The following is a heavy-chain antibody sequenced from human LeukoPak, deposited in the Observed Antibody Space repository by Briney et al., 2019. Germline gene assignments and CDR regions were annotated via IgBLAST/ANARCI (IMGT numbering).Heavy chain of an antibody. CDR1: GYTFTDYY. CDR3: ATLRRSGWYIGD. CDR2: FNPYSGGT. J-gene: IGHJ4*02. V-gene: IGHV1-2*02. D-gene: IGHD6-19*01. Sequence: RASVKVSCKASGYTFTDYYIHWVRQATGQGLEWMGWFNPYSGGTNYAEKFQGRVTMTRDTSINTAYMELSSLRSDDTAMYYCATLRRSGWYIGDWGQGTLVTVSS.